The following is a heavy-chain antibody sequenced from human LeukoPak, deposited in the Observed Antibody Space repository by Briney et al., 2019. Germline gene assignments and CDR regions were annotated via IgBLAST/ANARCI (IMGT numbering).Heavy chain of an antibody. CDR1: GDSTSSSNYF. J-gene: IGHJ6*02. CDR3: ARQLYSSATV. V-gene: IGHV4-39*01. CDR2: IYHSWNT. Sequence: SETLSLTCTVSGDSTSSSNYFWGWIRQPPGKGLEWVGNIYHSWNTFYNPSLKSRVTISADTSKDQFSLKLTFVTVADTAVYYCARQLYSSATVWGQGTTVIVS. D-gene: IGHD6-25*01.